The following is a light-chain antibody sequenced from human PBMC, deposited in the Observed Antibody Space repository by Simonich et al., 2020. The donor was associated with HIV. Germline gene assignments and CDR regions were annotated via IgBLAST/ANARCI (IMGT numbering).Light chain of an antibody. CDR2: DAS. CDR3: QQFNSYPYT. V-gene: IGKV1-13*02. Sequence: AIQLTQSPSSLSASVGDRVTITCRARKDISSALAWYQQKPGKAPKLLIYDASSLESGVPSRFSGSGSGTDFTLTISSLQPEDFATYYCQQFNSYPYTFGQGTKLEIK. J-gene: IGKJ2*01. CDR1: KDISSA.